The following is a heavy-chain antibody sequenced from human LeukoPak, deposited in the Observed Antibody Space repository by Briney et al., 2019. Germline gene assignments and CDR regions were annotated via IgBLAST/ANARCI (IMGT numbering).Heavy chain of an antibody. CDR2: INHSGST. J-gene: IGHJ5*02. CDR3: ARGRGVSSEGFDP. Sequence: SETLSLTCAVYGGSFSGYYWSWIRQPPGKGLEWIGEINHSGSTNYNPSLKSRVTISVDTSKNQFSLKPSSVTAADTAVYYCARGRGVSSEGFDPWGQGTLVTVSS. V-gene: IGHV4-34*01. D-gene: IGHD3-10*01. CDR1: GGSFSGYY.